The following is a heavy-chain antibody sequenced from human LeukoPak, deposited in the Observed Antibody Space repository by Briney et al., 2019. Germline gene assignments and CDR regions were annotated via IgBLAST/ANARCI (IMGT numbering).Heavy chain of an antibody. Sequence: GGSLRLSCAASGFTFSSYSMNWVSQAPGKGLEWVSSISSSSSYIYYADSVKSRFTISRDNAKNSLYLQMNSLRAEDTAVYYCARDRSIAARFHYWGQGTLVTVSS. V-gene: IGHV3-21*01. J-gene: IGHJ4*02. CDR1: GFTFSSYS. CDR2: ISSSSSYI. D-gene: IGHD6-6*01. CDR3: ARDRSIAARFHY.